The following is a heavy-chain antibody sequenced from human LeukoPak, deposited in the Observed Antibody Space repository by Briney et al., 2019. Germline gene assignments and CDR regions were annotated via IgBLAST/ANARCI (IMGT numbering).Heavy chain of an antibody. V-gene: IGHV3-30*02. Sequence: QPGGSLRLSCAASGFTFSSYGMHWVRQAPGKGLEWVAFIRYDGSNKYYADSVKGRFTISRDNSKNTLYLQMNSLRAEDTAVYYCAKEGITCYYDSSGYRFDYWGQGTLVTVSS. J-gene: IGHJ4*02. CDR3: AKEGITCYYDSSGYRFDY. CDR2: IRYDGSNK. D-gene: IGHD3-22*01. CDR1: GFTFSSYG.